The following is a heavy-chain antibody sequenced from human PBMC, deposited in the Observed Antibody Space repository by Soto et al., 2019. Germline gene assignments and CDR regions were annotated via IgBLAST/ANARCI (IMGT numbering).Heavy chain of an antibody. J-gene: IGHJ3*02. CDR1: GFAFGNYP. CDR2: ISGSGGMP. D-gene: IGHD3-10*01. CDR3: AKDRTMARGIRAFDI. Sequence: EAPLLQSGGGLVPPGVALRLSCVASGFAFGNYPMAWVRQTPGKGLQWISTISGSGGMPAYEDSVRGRFTVSIDHSKDTVHLQMTSLRAVDTAVYYCAKDRTMARGIRAFDICGQGTTVTISS. V-gene: IGHV3-23*01.